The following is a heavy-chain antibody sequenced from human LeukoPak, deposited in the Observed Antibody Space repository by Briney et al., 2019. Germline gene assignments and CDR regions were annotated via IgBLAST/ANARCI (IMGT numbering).Heavy chain of an antibody. V-gene: IGHV4-4*09. D-gene: IGHD2/OR15-2a*01. CDR3: AKFTFTTLPLDV. J-gene: IGHJ6*04. Sequence: SETLSLTCSVSGGSISGSYWSWLRQPPGKPLEWTGYIHSSGGTNYNPSLQSRVTMSVDTSKTQFSLKLTSVTAADTAVYYCAKFTFTTLPLDVWGKGTTVTVSS. CDR2: IHSSGGT. CDR1: GGSISGSY.